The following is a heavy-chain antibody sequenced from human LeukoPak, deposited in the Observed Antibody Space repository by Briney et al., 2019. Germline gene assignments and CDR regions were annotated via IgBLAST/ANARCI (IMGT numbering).Heavy chain of an antibody. D-gene: IGHD6-13*01. CDR1: GFTFSSYA. J-gene: IGHJ4*02. CDR2: ISGSGGST. Sequence: GGSLRLSCAASGFTFSSYAMSWVRQAPGKGLEWVSGISGSGGSTYYADSVKGRFTISRDNSKNTLYLQMNSPRAEDTAVYYCAKRRTFSSTDIAAAAPFDYWGQGTLVTVSS. CDR3: AKRRTFSSTDIAAAAPFDY. V-gene: IGHV3-23*01.